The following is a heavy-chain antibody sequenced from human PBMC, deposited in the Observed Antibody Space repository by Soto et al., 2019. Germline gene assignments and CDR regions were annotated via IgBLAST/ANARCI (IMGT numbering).Heavy chain of an antibody. CDR1: GFKFSNYA. V-gene: IGHV3-23*01. CDR2: ISATGGGT. J-gene: IGHJ4*02. D-gene: IGHD3-16*01. CDR3: AKDRRAGGNSAFYFDF. Sequence: GGSLRLSCAASGFKFSNYAISWVRQAPGKGLEWVSLISATGGGTYYADSVKGRFTISRDNSHNTLYLQVHSLTAEDTTVYYCAKDRRAGGNSAFYFDFWGQGAQVTVSS.